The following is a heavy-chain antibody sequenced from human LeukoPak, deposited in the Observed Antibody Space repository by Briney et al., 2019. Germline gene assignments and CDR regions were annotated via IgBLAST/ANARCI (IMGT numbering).Heavy chain of an antibody. J-gene: IGHJ4*02. Sequence: SETLSLTCTVSGGSISSGGYYWSWIRQHPGKGLEWIGYIYYSGSTYYNPSLKSRVTISVDTSKNQFSLELSSVTAADTAVYYCARDSTVYGDYIFWGQGTLVTVSS. CDR2: IYYSGST. CDR3: ARDSTVYGDYIF. V-gene: IGHV4-31*03. D-gene: IGHD4-17*01. CDR1: GGSISSGGYY.